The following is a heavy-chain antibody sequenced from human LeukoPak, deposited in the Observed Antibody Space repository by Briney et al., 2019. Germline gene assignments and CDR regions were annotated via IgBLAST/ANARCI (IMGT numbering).Heavy chain of an antibody. CDR2: FDPEDGET. Sequence: ASVKVSCKVSGYTLTELSMHWVRQAPGKGLEWMVGFDPEDGETIYAQKFQGRVTMTEDTSTDTAYMELSSLRSEDTAVYYCATEPRYFDWPNLYYWGQGTLVTVSS. V-gene: IGHV1-24*01. D-gene: IGHD3-9*01. CDR1: GYTLTELS. CDR3: ATEPRYFDWPNLYY. J-gene: IGHJ4*02.